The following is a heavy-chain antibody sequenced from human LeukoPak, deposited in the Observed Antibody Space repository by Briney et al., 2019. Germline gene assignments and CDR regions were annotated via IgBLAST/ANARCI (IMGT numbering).Heavy chain of an antibody. Sequence: ASVTVSFKASGYTFTIYGISWVRQAPGQGLEWMGWISAYNGNTNYSQKLQGRVTMTTDTSTSTAYMELRSLRSDDTAVYYCARLGRANRYSGSYYDYMDVWGKGTTVTVSS. CDR1: GYTFTIYG. CDR2: ISAYNGNT. J-gene: IGHJ6*03. V-gene: IGHV1-18*01. D-gene: IGHD1-26*01. CDR3: ARLGRANRYSGSYYDYMDV.